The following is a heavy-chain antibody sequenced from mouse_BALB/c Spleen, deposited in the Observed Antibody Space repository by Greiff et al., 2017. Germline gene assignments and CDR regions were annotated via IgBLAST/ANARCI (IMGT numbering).Heavy chain of an antibody. CDR2: ISSGSSTI. CDR3: ARGYGNCWYFDV. Sequence: EVNLVESGGGLVQPGGSRKLSCAASGFTFSSFGMHWVRQAPEKGLEWVAYISSGSSTIYYADTVKGRFTISRDNPKNTLFLQMTSLRSEDTAMYYCARGYGNCWYFDVWGAGTTVTVSS. D-gene: IGHD2-10*02. J-gene: IGHJ1*01. CDR1: GFTFSSFG. V-gene: IGHV5-17*02.